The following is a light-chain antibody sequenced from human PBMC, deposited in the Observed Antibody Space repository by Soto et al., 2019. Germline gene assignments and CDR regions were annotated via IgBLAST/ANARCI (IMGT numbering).Light chain of an antibody. V-gene: IGLV2-8*01. CDR2: EVS. CDR1: SSDVGAYKY. CDR3: TSYVGSDIRV. J-gene: IGLJ3*02. Sequence: QSALTQPPSASGSPGQSVTISCTGTSSDVGAYKYVSWYQQYPGKAPKLMIYEVSKRPSGVPDRFSGSKSGNTASLTVSGLQAGDEADYYCTSYVGSDIRVFGGGTKLTVL.